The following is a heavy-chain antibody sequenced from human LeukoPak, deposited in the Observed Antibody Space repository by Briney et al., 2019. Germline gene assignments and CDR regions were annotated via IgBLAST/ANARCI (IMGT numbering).Heavy chain of an antibody. J-gene: IGHJ4*02. CDR3: ARLPYCGSINCYSPYYFDY. D-gene: IGHD2-2*01. CDR1: GYSIGSGYF. V-gene: IGHV4-38-2*01. CDR2: IYYSGST. Sequence: SETLSLTCAVSGYSIGSGYFWGWIRQPPGKGLEWIGSIYYSGSTYYNPSLKSRVTISVDTSKNQFSLKLSSVTAADTAVYYCARLPYCGSINCYSPYYFDYWGQGTLVTVSS.